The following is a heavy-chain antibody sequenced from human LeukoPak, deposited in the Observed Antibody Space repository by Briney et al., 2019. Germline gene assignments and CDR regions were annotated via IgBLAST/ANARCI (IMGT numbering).Heavy chain of an antibody. J-gene: IGHJ6*03. CDR3: ARGYCSSTSCYLNYYYYMDV. D-gene: IGHD2-2*01. Sequence: SVKVSCKASGGTFISYAISWVRQAPGQGREWMGGIIPIFGTANYAQKFQGRVTITTDESTSTAYMELSSLRSEDTAVYYCARGYCSSTSCYLNYYYYMDVWGKGTTVTVSS. CDR1: GGTFISYA. CDR2: IIPIFGTA. V-gene: IGHV1-69*05.